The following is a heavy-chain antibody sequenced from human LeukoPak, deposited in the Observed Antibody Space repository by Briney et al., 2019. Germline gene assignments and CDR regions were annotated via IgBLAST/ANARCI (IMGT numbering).Heavy chain of an antibody. CDR1: GYTFTDYY. Sequence: SCKASGYTFTDYYMHWVRQAPGKGLEWVAVIWYDGSIKYYADSVKGRFTISRDNPKNTLYLQMNSLRAEDTAVYYCARVGSGSYFLDGFDIWGQETMVTVSS. CDR2: IWYDGSIK. D-gene: IGHD1-26*01. CDR3: ARVGSGSYFLDGFDI. J-gene: IGHJ3*02. V-gene: IGHV3-33*01.